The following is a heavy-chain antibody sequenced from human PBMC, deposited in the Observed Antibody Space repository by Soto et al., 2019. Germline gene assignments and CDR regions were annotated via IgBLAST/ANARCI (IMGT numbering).Heavy chain of an antibody. J-gene: IGHJ4*02. CDR3: ARATSVDAY. V-gene: IGHV3-7*01. CDR2: IKQDGSEK. D-gene: IGHD5-12*01. CDR1: GFAFSGYW. Sequence: EVQLVESGGDLVQPGGSLRLSCAASGFAFSGYWMSWVRQAPGKGLEGVANIKQDGSEKYYVDSVKGRFTISRENAKNSLSLQMNSLRVEDTAVYYCARATSVDAYGGQGTLVTVSS.